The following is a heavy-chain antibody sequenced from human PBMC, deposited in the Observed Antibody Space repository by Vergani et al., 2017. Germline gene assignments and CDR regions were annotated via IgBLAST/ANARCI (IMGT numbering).Heavy chain of an antibody. Sequence: QVQLVQSGAEVKKPGASVKVSCKASGYTFTSYAMHWVRQAPGQRLEWMGWSNAGNGNTKYSQEFQGRVTITRDTSASTAYMELSSLRSEDTAVYYCARLLSGSYSPNLDYWGQGTLVTVSS. CDR2: SNAGNGNT. CDR1: GYTFTSYA. V-gene: IGHV1-3*02. J-gene: IGHJ4*02. CDR3: ARLLSGSYSPNLDY. D-gene: IGHD1-26*01.